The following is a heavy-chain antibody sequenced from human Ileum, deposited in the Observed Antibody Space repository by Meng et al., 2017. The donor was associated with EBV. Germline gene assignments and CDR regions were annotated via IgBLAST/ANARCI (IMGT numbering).Heavy chain of an antibody. CDR3: ARGPNWAKGGY. D-gene: IGHD7-27*01. J-gene: IGHJ4*02. V-gene: IGHV3-53*01. Sequence: EVQRGGPGGGMVSPGGSLRLSCSASGFTVSGYHMSWVRQAPGKGLEWVSTIYIGGDTFYADSLKGRFTISMDNSKNTLFLKLNTLTAADTAVYYCARGPNWAKGGYWGPGTLVTVSS. CDR2: IYIGGDT. CDR1: GFTVSGYH.